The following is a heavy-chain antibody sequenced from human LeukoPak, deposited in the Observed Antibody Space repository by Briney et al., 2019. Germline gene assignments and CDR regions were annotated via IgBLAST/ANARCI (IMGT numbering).Heavy chain of an antibody. J-gene: IGHJ4*02. V-gene: IGHV4-34*01. CDR1: GGSISSYY. Sequence: SETLSFTCTVSGGSISSYYWSWIRQPPGKGLEWIGEINHSGSTNYNPSLKSRVTISVDTSKNQFSLKLSSVTAADTAVYYCARGRRGMYSSGWYADWGQGTLVTVSS. CDR2: INHSGST. CDR3: ARGRRGMYSSGWYAD. D-gene: IGHD6-19*01.